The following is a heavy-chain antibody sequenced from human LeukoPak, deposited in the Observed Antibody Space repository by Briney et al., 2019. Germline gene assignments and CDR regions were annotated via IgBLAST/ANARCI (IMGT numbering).Heavy chain of an antibody. CDR2: ISAYHGNT. V-gene: IGHV1-18*01. Sequence: ASVKVSCKASGYTFTSYGISWVRQAPPQGLEWMGWISAYHGNTNYAQKLHGRVTMTPDTSTSTASMQLRGLRSHDTAVYYCASGHCSSTSCYLYSYMDVWGKGTTVTVSS. CDR1: GYTFTSYG. D-gene: IGHD2-2*03. J-gene: IGHJ6*03. CDR3: ASGHCSSTSCYLYSYMDV.